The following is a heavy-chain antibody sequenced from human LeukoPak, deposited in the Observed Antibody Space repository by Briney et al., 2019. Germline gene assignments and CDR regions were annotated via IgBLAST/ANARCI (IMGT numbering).Heavy chain of an antibody. J-gene: IGHJ6*03. D-gene: IGHD3-10*01. CDR1: GFTFSSYG. V-gene: IGHV3-23*01. CDR2: ISGSGGST. Sequence: PGGTLRLSCAASGFTFSSYGISWVRQAPGKGLEWVSAISGSGGSTYYADSVKGRFTISRDNSKNTLYLQMNSLRAEDTAVYYCAKGVEGGVTMVRGVYYYYYMDVWGKGTTVTISS. CDR3: AKGVEGGVTMVRGVYYYYYMDV.